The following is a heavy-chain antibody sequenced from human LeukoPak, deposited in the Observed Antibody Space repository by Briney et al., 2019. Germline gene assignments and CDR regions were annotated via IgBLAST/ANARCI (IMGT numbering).Heavy chain of an antibody. CDR1: GFTFSSYS. Sequence: PGGSLRLSCAASGFTFSSYSMNWVRQAPGKGLEWVSCISGSSSYIYSADSVKGRFTISRHNAKNSLYLQMNSLRAEDTAIYYCASRKFYYDSSGYSSDAFDIWGQGTMVTVSS. V-gene: IGHV3-21*01. J-gene: IGHJ3*02. CDR3: ASRKFYYDSSGYSSDAFDI. CDR2: ISGSSSYI. D-gene: IGHD3-22*01.